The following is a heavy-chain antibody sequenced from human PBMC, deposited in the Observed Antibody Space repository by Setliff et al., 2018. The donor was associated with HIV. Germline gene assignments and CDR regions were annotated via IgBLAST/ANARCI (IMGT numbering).Heavy chain of an antibody. CDR2: ISAYNGNT. Sequence: ASVKVSCKASGYTLTSSGISWVRQAPGQGLEWMGWISAYNGNTNYAQKLQGRVTMTTDTSTSTAYMELRSLRSDDTAVYYCATDKGTTLSSYYYYYMDVWGKGTTVTVSS. CDR1: GYTLTSSG. D-gene: IGHD4-4*01. V-gene: IGHV1-18*01. CDR3: ATDKGTTLSSYYYYYMDV. J-gene: IGHJ6*03.